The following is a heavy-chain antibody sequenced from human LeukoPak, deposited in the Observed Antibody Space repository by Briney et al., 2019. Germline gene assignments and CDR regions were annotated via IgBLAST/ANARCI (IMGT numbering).Heavy chain of an antibody. J-gene: IGHJ4*02. CDR3: ARGSRRDGYNYSGFDY. V-gene: IGHV1-8*01. CDR2: MNPNSGNT. D-gene: IGHD5-24*01. Sequence: GASVKVSCKASGYTFTSYDINWVRQATGQGLEWMGWMNPNSGNTGYAQKFQGRVTMTRNTSISTAYMELSSLRSEDTAVYYCARGSRRDGYNYSGFDYWGQGTLVTVSS. CDR1: GYTFTSYD.